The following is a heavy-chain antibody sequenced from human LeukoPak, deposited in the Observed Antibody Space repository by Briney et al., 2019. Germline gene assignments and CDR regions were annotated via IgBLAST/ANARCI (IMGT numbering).Heavy chain of an antibody. J-gene: IGHJ4*02. CDR3: VWSDYYDSSCPAVD. Sequence: ASVKLSCNASGYTFTGYYMPRGRHAPGQGLEWMGWINPSSGGTNYAQKFQGRVTMTRDTSISTAYMELSRLRADDTAVYYCVWSDYYDSSCPAVDWGQGTLVTVSS. D-gene: IGHD3-22*01. CDR2: INPSSGGT. V-gene: IGHV1-2*02. CDR1: GYTFTGYY.